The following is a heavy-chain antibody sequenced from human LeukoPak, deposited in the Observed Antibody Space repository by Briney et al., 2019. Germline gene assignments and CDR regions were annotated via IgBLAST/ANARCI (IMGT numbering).Heavy chain of an antibody. V-gene: IGHV3-30-3*01. CDR1: GFTFSSYA. J-gene: IGHJ4*02. CDR3: AKAGSYRSAYYFDY. D-gene: IGHD1-26*01. CDR2: ISYDGSNK. Sequence: PGRSLRLSCAASGFTFSSYAMQWVRQAPGKVLEWVAGISYDGSNKYYADSVKGRFTISRDNSKNTLYLQMNSLRAEDTAVYYCAKAGSYRSAYYFDYWGQGPLVTVSS.